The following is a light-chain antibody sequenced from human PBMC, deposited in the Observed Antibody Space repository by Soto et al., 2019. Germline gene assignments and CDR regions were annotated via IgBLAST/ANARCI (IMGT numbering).Light chain of an antibody. CDR3: QVWDTSRDHQV. V-gene: IGLV3-21*04. CDR1: NIGSES. CDR2: YDS. J-gene: IGLJ3*02. Sequence: SYELTQPPSVSVAPGKTARITCGGDNIGSESVNWYQQRPGQAPVLVIYYDSDRPSGIPERFSGSNSGNTATLTISRVEAGDEAGYYCQVWDTSRDHQVFGGGTKLTVL.